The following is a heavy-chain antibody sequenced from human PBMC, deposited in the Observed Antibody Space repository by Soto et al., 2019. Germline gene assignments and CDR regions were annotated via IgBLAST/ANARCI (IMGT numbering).Heavy chain of an antibody. D-gene: IGHD6-19*01. CDR3: ARDKEDRSASGSRFDY. CDR2: IKQDKNEI. CDR1: GFTFSTYW. V-gene: IGHV3-7*01. Sequence: LRLSCAASGFTFSTYWMSWVRQAPGKGLEWVTNIKQDKNEIYYADSVKGRFTISRDNAKNSLYLQMNGLRVEDTAVYFCARDKEDRSASGSRFDYWGQGVLVTVSS. J-gene: IGHJ4*02.